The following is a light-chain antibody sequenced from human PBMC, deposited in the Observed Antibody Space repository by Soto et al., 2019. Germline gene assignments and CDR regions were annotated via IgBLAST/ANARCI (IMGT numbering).Light chain of an antibody. V-gene: IGKV3-15*01. CDR3: QQYNNWPLYT. CDR1: QSVSSN. CDR2: GAS. J-gene: IGKJ2*01. Sequence: EIVMTQSPATLSVSPEERATLSCRASQSVSSNLAWYQQKPGQAPRLLIYGASTRATGIPARFSGSGSGTEFTLTISSLQSEDFAVYYCQQYNNWPLYTFGQGTKLEIK.